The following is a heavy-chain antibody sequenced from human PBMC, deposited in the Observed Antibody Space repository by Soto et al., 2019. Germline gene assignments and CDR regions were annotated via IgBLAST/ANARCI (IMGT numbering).Heavy chain of an antibody. D-gene: IGHD6-19*01. V-gene: IGHV3-23*01. Sequence: EVRLLESGGGLVQPGGSLRLSCAASGFTFSSYAMSWVRQAPGKGLEWVSAIRGSGGSAYYADSVKGRFTISRDNSKNTLYLQMNSLRAGDTAVYYCARESAVAGTFDYWGQGSLLTVSS. J-gene: IGHJ4*02. CDR3: ARESAVAGTFDY. CDR2: IRGSGGSA. CDR1: GFTFSSYA.